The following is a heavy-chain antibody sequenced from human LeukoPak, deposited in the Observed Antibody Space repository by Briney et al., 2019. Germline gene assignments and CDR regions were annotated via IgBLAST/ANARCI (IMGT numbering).Heavy chain of an antibody. CDR2: ISSSSSYI. CDR3: ARSDSWYLDL. V-gene: IGHV3-21*01. CDR1: GFTFSSYS. Sequence: AGGSLRLSCAASGFTFSSYSMNWVRQAPGKGLEWVSSISSSSSYIYYADSVKGRFTISRDNAKNSLYLQMNSLRAEDTAVYYCARSDSWYLDLWGRGTLVTVSS. J-gene: IGHJ2*01.